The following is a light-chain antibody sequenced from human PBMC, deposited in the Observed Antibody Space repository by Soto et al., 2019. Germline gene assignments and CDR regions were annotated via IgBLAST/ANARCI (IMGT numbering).Light chain of an antibody. Sequence: QSALTQPASVSGSPGQSITISCTGTSSDVGGYNYVSWYQQHPGKAPKLMIYDVSNRPSGVSNRFSGSKSGNTASRTISGIQAEDEADYYCSSYTSGSTLVVFGGGTKVTVL. V-gene: IGLV2-14*01. J-gene: IGLJ2*01. CDR1: SSDVGGYNY. CDR3: SSYTSGSTLVV. CDR2: DVS.